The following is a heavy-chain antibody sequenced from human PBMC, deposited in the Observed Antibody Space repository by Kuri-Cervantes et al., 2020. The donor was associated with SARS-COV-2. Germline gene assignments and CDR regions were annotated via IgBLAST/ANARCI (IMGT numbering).Heavy chain of an antibody. CDR1: GYTFTSYD. Sequence: ASVKVSCKASGYTFTSYDINWVRQATGQGLEWMGWMNPNSGNTGYAQKLQGRVTMTTDTSTSTAYMELRSLRSDDTAVYYCASLLSNRGEYYFDYWGQGTLVTVSS. V-gene: IGHV1-8*02. CDR2: MNPNSGNT. J-gene: IGHJ4*02. CDR3: ASLLSNRGEYYFDY. D-gene: IGHD3-16*02.